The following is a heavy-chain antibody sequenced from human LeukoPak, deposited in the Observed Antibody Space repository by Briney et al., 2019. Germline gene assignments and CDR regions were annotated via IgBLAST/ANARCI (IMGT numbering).Heavy chain of an antibody. V-gene: IGHV3-7*04. Sequence: GESLRLSCAASGFTFSSYWMSWVRQPPGKGLEWVANIKEDGSEKYYVDSVKGRFTISRDNAKNSLYLQMNSLRAEDTAVYYCARDRRNNYGYYFDYWGQGTLVTVSS. D-gene: IGHD5-18*01. J-gene: IGHJ4*02. CDR1: GFTFSSYW. CDR2: IKEDGSEK. CDR3: ARDRRNNYGYYFDY.